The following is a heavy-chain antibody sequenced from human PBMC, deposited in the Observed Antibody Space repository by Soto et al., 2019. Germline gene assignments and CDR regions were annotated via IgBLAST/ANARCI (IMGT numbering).Heavy chain of an antibody. CDR1: GFTFPDYG. J-gene: IGHJ4*02. V-gene: IGHV3-49*03. CDR2: IRSRPYGGTT. Sequence: EVQLVESGGGLIQPGRSLRLSCTPSGFTFPDYGVSWFRQAPGKGLEWLGFIRSRPYGGTTEYAASVEGRFTSSRDNSEAIAYLQMNSLKTEDTAVYHCAKKFDYGDYPFYFDYWGQGTLVTVSS. CDR3: AKKFDYGDYPFYFDY. D-gene: IGHD4-17*01.